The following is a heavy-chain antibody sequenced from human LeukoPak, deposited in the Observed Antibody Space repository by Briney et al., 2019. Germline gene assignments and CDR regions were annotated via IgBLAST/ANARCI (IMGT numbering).Heavy chain of an antibody. CDR3: ARQASYYYYYMDV. CDR1: GYSFTSYW. J-gene: IGHJ6*03. V-gene: IGHV5-51*01. Sequence: GESLQISCKGSGYSFTSYWIGWVRQMPGKGLEWMGIIYPGDSDTRYSPSFQGQVTISADKSISTAYLQWSSLKASDTAMYYCARQASYYYYYMDVWGKGTTVTVSS. CDR2: IYPGDSDT.